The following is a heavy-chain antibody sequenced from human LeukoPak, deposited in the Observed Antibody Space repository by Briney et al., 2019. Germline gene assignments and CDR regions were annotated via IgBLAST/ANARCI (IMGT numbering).Heavy chain of an antibody. CDR2: ISSSSSYI. CDR1: GFTFSSYS. V-gene: IGHV3-21*04. D-gene: IGHD1-26*01. CDR3: ARVRGELPYDAFDI. J-gene: IGHJ3*02. Sequence: AGGSLRLSCAASGFTFSSYSMNWVRQAPGKGLEWVSSISSSSSYIYYADSVKGRFTISRDNAKNSLYLQMNSLRAEDTALYYCARVRGELPYDAFDIWGQGQWSPSLQ.